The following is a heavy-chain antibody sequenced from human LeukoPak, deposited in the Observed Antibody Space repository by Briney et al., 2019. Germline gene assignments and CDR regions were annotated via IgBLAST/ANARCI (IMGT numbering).Heavy chain of an antibody. V-gene: IGHV3-23*01. D-gene: IGHD6-13*01. Sequence: GGSLRLSCAASGFTFSSYAMSWVRQAPGKGLEWVSAISASGGSTYYADPVKGRFTISRDNSKSTLYLQMNSLRAEDTAVYSCAHPTEYSSSWYGNWFDPWGQGTLVTVSS. CDR3: AHPTEYSSSWYGNWFDP. CDR2: ISASGGST. CDR1: GFTFSSYA. J-gene: IGHJ5*02.